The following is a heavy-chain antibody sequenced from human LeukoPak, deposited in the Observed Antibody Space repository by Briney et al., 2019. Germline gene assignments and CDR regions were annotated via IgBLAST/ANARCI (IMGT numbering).Heavy chain of an antibody. CDR2: IYYSGST. V-gene: IGHV4-39*01. D-gene: IGHD6-13*01. J-gene: IGHJ4*02. Sequence: SETLSLTCTVSGGSISSSSYYWGWIRQPPGKGLEWIGSIYYSGSTYYNPSLKSRVTISVDTSKNQFSLKLSSVTAADTAAYYCARPGNIAAAGFDYWGQGTLVTVSS. CDR3: ARPGNIAAAGFDY. CDR1: GGSISSSSYY.